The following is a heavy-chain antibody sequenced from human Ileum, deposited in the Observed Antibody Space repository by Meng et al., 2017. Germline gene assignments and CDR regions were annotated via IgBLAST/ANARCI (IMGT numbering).Heavy chain of an antibody. V-gene: IGHV4-39*01. J-gene: IGHJ5*02. CDR2: IYSTGTT. D-gene: IGHD3-9*01. Sequence: QRKLRQSDPVLARLTRPSSASFIFSGGSISSTTTGYSWGWIRHPQGEGSEWVGSIYSTGTTYYNPSLKSRVTISRDTSKNQFSRKLTSVTAADTAVYYCARQPTGYPNWFDPWGQGTLVTVS. CDR3: ARQPTGYPNWFDP. CDR1: GGSISSTTTGYS.